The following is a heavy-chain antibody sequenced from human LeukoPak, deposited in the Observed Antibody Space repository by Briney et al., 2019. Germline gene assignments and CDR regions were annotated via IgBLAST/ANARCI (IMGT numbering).Heavy chain of an antibody. Sequence: PGGSLRLSCAASGFTFSGYWMSWIRQAPGKGLEWVANINLHGSVIHYVDSVKGRFTISRDNAKNLLYLQMNYLRAEDTALYYYATSDDSSGSDWGQGTLVTVSS. J-gene: IGHJ4*02. CDR2: INLHGSVI. D-gene: IGHD3-22*01. V-gene: IGHV3-7*01. CDR3: ATSDDSSGSD. CDR1: GFTFSGYW.